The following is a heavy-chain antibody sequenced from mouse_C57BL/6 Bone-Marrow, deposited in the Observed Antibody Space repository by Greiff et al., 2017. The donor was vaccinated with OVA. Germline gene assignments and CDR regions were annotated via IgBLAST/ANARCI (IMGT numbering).Heavy chain of an antibody. Sequence: EVKLVESGPGLVKPSQSLSLTCSVTGYSITSGYYWNWIRQFPGNKLEWMGYISYDGSNNYNPSLKNRISITRDTAKNQFFLKLNSVTTEDTATYYCARDHFFLEYYAMDYWGQGTSVTVSS. CDR1: GYSITSGYY. CDR3: ARDHFFLEYYAMDY. V-gene: IGHV3-6*01. J-gene: IGHJ4*01. CDR2: ISYDGSN.